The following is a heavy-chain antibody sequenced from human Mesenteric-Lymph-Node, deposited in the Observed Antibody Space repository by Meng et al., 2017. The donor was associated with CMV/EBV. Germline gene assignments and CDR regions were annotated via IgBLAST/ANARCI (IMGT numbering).Heavy chain of an antibody. J-gene: IGHJ4*02. CDR3: AKDLRGSSAWYFDY. CDR1: GFTFSSYW. Sequence: GESLKISCAASGFTFSSYWMSWVRQAPGKGLEWVANIKQDGSEKYYVDSVKGRFTISRDNAKNSLFLQMNSLRPEDTALYYCAKDLRGSSAWYFDYWGQGTLVTVSS. CDR2: IKQDGSEK. D-gene: IGHD6-19*01. V-gene: IGHV3-7*03.